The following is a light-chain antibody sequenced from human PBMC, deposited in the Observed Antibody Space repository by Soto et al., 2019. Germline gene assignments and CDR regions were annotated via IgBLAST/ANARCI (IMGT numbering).Light chain of an antibody. CDR1: SSNIGAGYD. Sequence: QLVLTQPPSVSGAPGQRLTISCTGSSSNIGAGYDVHWYQQLPGTAPKLLIYGNTNRPSGVPDRFSGSKSGTSASLAITGLQAEDEADYYCQSYDSSLSGSHVVFGGGTKLTVL. CDR2: GNT. V-gene: IGLV1-40*01. J-gene: IGLJ2*01. CDR3: QSYDSSLSGSHVV.